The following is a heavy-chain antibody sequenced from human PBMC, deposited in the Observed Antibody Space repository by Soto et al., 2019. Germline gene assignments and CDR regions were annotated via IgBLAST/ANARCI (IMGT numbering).Heavy chain of an antibody. CDR2: ISSSSSYI. V-gene: IGHV3-21*01. D-gene: IGHD2-15*01. Sequence: GGSLRLSCAASGFTFSSYSMNWVRQAPGKGLEWVSSISSSSSYIYYADSVKGRFTISRDNAKNSLYLQMNSLRAEDTAVYYCARASIQYCSGGSCYYFGTFAAKIDTSDIWGQGTMVTVSS. CDR3: ARASIQYCSGGSCYYFGTFAAKIDTSDI. CDR1: GFTFSSYS. J-gene: IGHJ3*02.